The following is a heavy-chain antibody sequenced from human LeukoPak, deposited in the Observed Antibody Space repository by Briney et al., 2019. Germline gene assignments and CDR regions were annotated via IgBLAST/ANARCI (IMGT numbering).Heavy chain of an antibody. CDR3: ATWSDGFDY. V-gene: IGHV3-74*01. CDR2: INSDGSST. Sequence: GGSLRLSCAASGFTFSSCGMHWVRQAPGKGLVWVSRINSDGSSTSYADSVKGRFTISRDNAKNTLYLQMNSLRAEDTAVYYCATWSDGFDYWGQGTLVTVSS. J-gene: IGHJ4*02. CDR1: GFTFSSCG. D-gene: IGHD2-8*02.